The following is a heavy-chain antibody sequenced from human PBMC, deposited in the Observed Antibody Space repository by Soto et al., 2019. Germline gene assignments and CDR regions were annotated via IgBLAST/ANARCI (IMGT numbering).Heavy chain of an antibody. CDR3: ASSLRTGTTTFDY. D-gene: IGHD1-7*01. CDR2: IYHSGST. CDR1: GGSISSSNW. J-gene: IGHJ4*02. V-gene: IGHV4-4*02. Sequence: SETLSLTCAVSGGSISSSNWWSWVRQPPGKGLEWIGEIYHSGSTNYNPSLKSRVTISVDKSKNQFSLKLSSVTAADTAVYYCASSLRTGTTTFDYWGQGTLVTVSS.